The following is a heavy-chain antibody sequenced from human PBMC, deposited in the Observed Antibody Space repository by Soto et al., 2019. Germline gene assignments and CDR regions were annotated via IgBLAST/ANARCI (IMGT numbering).Heavy chain of an antibody. CDR1: GGSISSSDYY. V-gene: IGHV4-39*01. CDR3: ATVSRYYYGMDV. J-gene: IGHJ6*02. CDR2: VYYDGST. Sequence: SETLSLTCTVSGGSISSSDYYWGWIRQPPGKGLEWIGSVYYDGSTYYTPSLKSRVTISVDTSKNQFSLKLSSVTVADTAVYYCATVSRYYYGMDVWGQGTTVT.